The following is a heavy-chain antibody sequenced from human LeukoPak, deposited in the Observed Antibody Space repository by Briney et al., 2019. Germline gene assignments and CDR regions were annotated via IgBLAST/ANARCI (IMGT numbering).Heavy chain of an antibody. J-gene: IGHJ3*01. CDR1: GYTFTSYD. Sequence: GASVKVSCKASGYTFTSYDINWVRQATGQGLEWMGWMNPNSGNTGYAQKFQGRVTITRNTSISTAYMELSSLRSEDTAVYYCARDGIAVAGDSLLGDFDLWGQGTMVTVSA. D-gene: IGHD6-19*01. CDR2: MNPNSGNT. CDR3: ARDGIAVAGDSLLGDFDL. V-gene: IGHV1-8*03.